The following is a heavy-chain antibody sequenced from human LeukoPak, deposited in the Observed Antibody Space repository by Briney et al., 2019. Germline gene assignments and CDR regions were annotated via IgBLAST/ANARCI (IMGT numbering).Heavy chain of an antibody. CDR2: ISYDGSNK. J-gene: IGHJ4*02. CDR3: AKDSYDRSGYYYYYFAY. Sequence: GGSLRLSCAASGYTFSSSGMHWVRQAPGKGLEWVAVISYDGSNKYYADSVKGRFTISRDNSKNTLYLQMNSLRAGDTAVYYCAKDSYDRSGYYYYYFAYWGQGTQVTVSS. D-gene: IGHD3-22*01. V-gene: IGHV3-30*18. CDR1: GYTFSSSG.